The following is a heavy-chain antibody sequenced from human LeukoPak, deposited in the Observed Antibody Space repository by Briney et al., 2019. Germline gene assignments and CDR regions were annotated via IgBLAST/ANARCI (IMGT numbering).Heavy chain of an antibody. CDR1: GFTFSSYA. J-gene: IGHJ6*03. CDR3: AKAIRSGYYGYYYYYMDV. V-gene: IGHV3-23*01. D-gene: IGHD3-3*01. CDR2: ISGSGGST. Sequence: GGSLRLSCAASGFTFSSYAMSWVRQAPGTGLEWVSAISGSGGSTYYADSVKGRFTISRDNSKNTLYLQMNSLRAEDTAVYYCAKAIRSGYYGYYYYYMDVWGKGTTVTVSS.